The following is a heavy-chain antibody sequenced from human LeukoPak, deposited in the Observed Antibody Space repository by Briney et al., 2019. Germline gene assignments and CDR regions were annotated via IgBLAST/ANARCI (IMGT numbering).Heavy chain of an antibody. CDR1: GGSISRTTYN. D-gene: IGHD3-22*01. CDR3: SRDSDDSSGYSDY. Sequence: SETLFLTCTVFGGSISRTTYNWGWIRQTPGKGLEWIGSLHYSGSIDYNPSLESRVTLSKDTSKNQFSLKLRYMTAADTAVYYCSRDSDDSSGYSDYWGQGTLVTVSS. CDR2: LHYSGSI. J-gene: IGHJ4*02. V-gene: IGHV4-39*07.